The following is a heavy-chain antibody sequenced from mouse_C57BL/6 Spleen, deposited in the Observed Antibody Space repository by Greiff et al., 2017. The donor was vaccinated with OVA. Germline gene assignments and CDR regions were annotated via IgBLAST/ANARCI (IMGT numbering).Heavy chain of an antibody. CDR2: MRSKSSTYAT. J-gene: IGHJ2*01. CDR1: GFTFNTYA. CDR3: VGEEFARRGFDD. V-gene: IGHV10-3*01. Sequence: EVQLVESGGGLVQPKGSLKLSCAASGFTFNTYAMHWVRQAPGKGLEWVARMRSKSSTYATYSADSVLDIFTISSDDSQRMLYLQMNNQKAEDTAMYYCVGEEFARRGFDDWGKGTTLTVSS.